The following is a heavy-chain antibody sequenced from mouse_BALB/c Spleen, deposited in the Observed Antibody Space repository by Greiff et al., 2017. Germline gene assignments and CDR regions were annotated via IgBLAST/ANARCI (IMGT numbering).Heavy chain of an antibody. V-gene: IGHV1-7*01. Sequence: QVQLQQSGAELAKPGASVKMSCKASGYTFTSYWMHWVKQRPGQGLEWIGYINPSTGYTEYNQKFKDKATLTADKSSSTAYMQLSSLTSEDSAVYYCARQVRRGGDFDYWGQGTTLTVSS. CDR2: INPSTGYT. CDR3: ARQVRRGGDFDY. D-gene: IGHD2-14*01. CDR1: GYTFTSYW. J-gene: IGHJ2*01.